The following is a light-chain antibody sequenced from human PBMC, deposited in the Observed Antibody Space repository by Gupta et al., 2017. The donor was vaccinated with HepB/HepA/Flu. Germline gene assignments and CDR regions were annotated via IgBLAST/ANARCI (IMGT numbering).Light chain of an antibody. CDR1: QGISSY. J-gene: IGKJ3*01. Sequence: DIQLTQSPSFLSASVGDRVTITCRASQGISSYLAWYQEKSGKAPKLLIYTASTLQSGVPSRFSGSGSGTEFTLTISSLQPEDFATYYCQQLYSYPLTFGPGTKVEIK. CDR2: TAS. CDR3: QQLYSYPLT. V-gene: IGKV1-9*01.